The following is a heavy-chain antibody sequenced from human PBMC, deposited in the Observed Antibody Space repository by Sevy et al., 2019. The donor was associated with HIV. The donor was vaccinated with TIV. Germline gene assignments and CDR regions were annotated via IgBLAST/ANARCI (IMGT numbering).Heavy chain of an antibody. CDR1: GFTFSSYG. J-gene: IGHJ6*02. CDR2: IRYDGSTK. V-gene: IGHV3-30*02. D-gene: IGHD4-17*01. Sequence: GGSLRLSCAASGFTFSSYGMHWVRQAPGKGLEWVTFIRYDGSTKYYADSVRGRFTISRDNSKNMLYLQMNSLRAEDTAVYYCAKGPHPAVTTSYGMDVWGQGTTVTGSS. CDR3: AKGPHPAVTTSYGMDV.